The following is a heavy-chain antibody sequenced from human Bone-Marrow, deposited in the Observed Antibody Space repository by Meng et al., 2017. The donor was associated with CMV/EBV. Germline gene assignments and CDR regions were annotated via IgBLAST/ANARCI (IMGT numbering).Heavy chain of an antibody. CDR2: ISSSSSYI. J-gene: IGHJ4*02. Sequence: GESLKISCAASGFTFSNYSMNWVRQAPGKGLEWVSSISSSSSYIYYAASVKGRFTISRDNAKNSLYLQMNSLRAEDTAVYYCAKGIAAAGTLGFDYWGQGTLVTFSS. V-gene: IGHV3-21*01. D-gene: IGHD6-13*01. CDR3: AKGIAAAGTLGFDY. CDR1: GFTFSNYS.